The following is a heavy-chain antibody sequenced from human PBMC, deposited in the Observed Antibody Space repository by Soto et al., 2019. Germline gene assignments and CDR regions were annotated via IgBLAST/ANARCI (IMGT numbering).Heavy chain of an antibody. Sequence: APVKVSCKASGYTFTSYGISWVRQAPGQGLEWMGWISAYNGNTNYAQKLQGRVTMTTDTSTSTAYMELRSLRSDDTAVYYCARLTGYYNVLSGGWFDPWGQGTLVTVS. J-gene: IGHJ5*02. CDR2: ISAYNGNT. CDR3: ARLTGYYNVLSGGWFDP. CDR1: GYTFTSYG. D-gene: IGHD3-9*01. V-gene: IGHV1-18*01.